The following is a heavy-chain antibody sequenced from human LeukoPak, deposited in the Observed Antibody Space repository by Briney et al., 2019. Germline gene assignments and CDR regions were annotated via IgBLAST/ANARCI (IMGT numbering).Heavy chain of an antibody. CDR1: GYTFTSYY. Sequence: ASVKVSCKASGYTFTSYYMHWVRHAPGQELEWMGIINPSGGSTTYPQTFQGSLTMARDTSTSTVYMELSSLRSEDTAVYYCASGGRDSPDYWGQGTLVTVSS. CDR3: ASGGRDSPDY. D-gene: IGHD2-21*02. V-gene: IGHV1-46*01. J-gene: IGHJ4*02. CDR2: INPSGGST.